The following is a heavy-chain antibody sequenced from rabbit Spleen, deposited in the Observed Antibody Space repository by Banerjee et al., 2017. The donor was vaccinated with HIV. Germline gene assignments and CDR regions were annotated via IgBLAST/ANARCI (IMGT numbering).Heavy chain of an antibody. CDR1: GFSFSSRYY. V-gene: IGHV1S45*01. CDR2: IYSGSSGDT. J-gene: IGHJ6*01. Sequence: QEQLVESGGGLVQPEGSLTLTCKASGFSFSSRYYMCWVRQAPGKGLEWIACIYSGSSGDTYYASWAKGRFTISKTSSTTVTLQMTSLTAADTATYFCARDTSTSFSTYGMDLWGQGTLVTVS. D-gene: IGHD1-1*01. CDR3: ARDTSTSFSTYGMDL.